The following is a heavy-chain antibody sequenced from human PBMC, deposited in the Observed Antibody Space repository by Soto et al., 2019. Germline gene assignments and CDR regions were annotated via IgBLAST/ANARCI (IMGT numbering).Heavy chain of an antibody. Sequence: QVQLVQSGAEVKKPGASVKVSCKASGYTFTSYAMHWVRQAPGQRLEWMGWINAGNGNTKYSQKFQGRVTITRDTSASTAYMELSSLRSEDTAVYYCARDSEGYGSDFDYWGQGTVVTVSS. CDR2: INAGNGNT. V-gene: IGHV1-3*01. J-gene: IGHJ4*02. CDR1: GYTFTSYA. CDR3: ARDSEGYGSDFDY. D-gene: IGHD4-17*01.